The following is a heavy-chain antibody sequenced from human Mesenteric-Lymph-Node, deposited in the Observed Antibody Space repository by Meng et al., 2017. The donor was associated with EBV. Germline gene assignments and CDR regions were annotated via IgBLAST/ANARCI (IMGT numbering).Heavy chain of an antibody. D-gene: IGHD6-19*01. V-gene: IGHV4-34*02. Sequence: QGQLQPWGGGLWTPSGTLSPTCAVFVESFTPYYWSWIRQPPWKGLEWIGEISHGGSINYNPSLKSRLTISVDTSNNLFSLNINSVTVADTAVYYCARGGLQSSGWYKERPHWGQGTLVTVSS. J-gene: IGHJ4*02. CDR1: VESFTPYY. CDR3: ARGGLQSSGWYKERPH. CDR2: ISHGGSI.